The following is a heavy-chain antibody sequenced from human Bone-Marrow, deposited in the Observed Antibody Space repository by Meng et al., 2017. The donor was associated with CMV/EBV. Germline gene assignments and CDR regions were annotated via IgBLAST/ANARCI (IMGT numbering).Heavy chain of an antibody. Sequence: GGSLRLSCAASGFTFSSYWMSWVRQAPGKGLEWVANIKQDGSEKYYVDSVKGRFTISRDNAKNSLYLQMNSLRAEDTAVYYCARDFRSGWYYYGMDVWGQGTTVTVSS. D-gene: IGHD6-19*01. V-gene: IGHV3-7*01. CDR2: IKQDGSEK. J-gene: IGHJ6*02. CDR3: ARDFRSGWYYYGMDV. CDR1: GFTFSSYW.